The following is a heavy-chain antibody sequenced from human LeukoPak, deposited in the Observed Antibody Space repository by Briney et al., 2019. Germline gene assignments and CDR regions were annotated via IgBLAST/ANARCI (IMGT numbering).Heavy chain of an antibody. D-gene: IGHD3-22*01. CDR1: GYSISSGYF. J-gene: IGHJ5*02. V-gene: IGHV4-38-2*02. CDR3: ARHYRITMNSDP. CDR2: IYHSGTT. Sequence: SETLSLTCTVSGYSISSGYFWGWIRQPPGKGLEWIGSIYHSGTTYYTPSLKSRVTISVDTSKNQFSLKLSSVTAADTAVYYFARHYRITMNSDPWGQGTLVTVSS.